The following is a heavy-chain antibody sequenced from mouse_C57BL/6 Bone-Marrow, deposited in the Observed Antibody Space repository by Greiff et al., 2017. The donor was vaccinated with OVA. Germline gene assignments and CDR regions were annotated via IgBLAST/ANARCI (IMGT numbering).Heavy chain of an antibody. CDR1: GYTFTSYW. V-gene: IGHV1-5*01. Sequence: VQLQQSGTVLARPGASVKMSCKTSGYTFTSYWMHWVKQRPGQGLEWIGAIYPGNSDTSYNQKFKGKAKLTAVTSASTAYMELSSLTNEDSAVYYCTRSTSYYGSSYPYWGQGTTLTVSS. J-gene: IGHJ2*01. CDR3: TRSTSYYGSSYPY. D-gene: IGHD1-1*01. CDR2: IYPGNSDT.